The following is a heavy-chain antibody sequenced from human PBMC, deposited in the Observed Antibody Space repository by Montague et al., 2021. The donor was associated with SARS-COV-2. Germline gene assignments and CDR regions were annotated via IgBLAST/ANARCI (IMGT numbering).Heavy chain of an antibody. CDR2: TYYRSRWYD. Sequence: CAISGDSVSSRSVAWNWIRQSPSRGLEWLGRTYYRSRWYDDYAASVKGRITMNPDTAKNHFSLQLNSVTPEDTAVYYCARGNWEKVTGTTSDYLYYFDRWGQGTLVTVSS. D-gene: IGHD1-7*01. V-gene: IGHV6-1*01. CDR1: GDSVSSRSVA. J-gene: IGHJ4*02. CDR3: ARGNWEKVTGTTSDYLYYFDR.